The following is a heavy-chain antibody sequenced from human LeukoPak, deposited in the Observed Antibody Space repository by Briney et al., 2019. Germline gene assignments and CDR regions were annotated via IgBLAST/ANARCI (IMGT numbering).Heavy chain of an antibody. Sequence: GGSLRLSCAASGFTFSSYAMSWVRQAPGKGLEWVSAISGSGGSTYYVDSVKGRFTISRDNSKNTLYLQMNSLRAEDTAVYYCAKGQRPFDFFDYWGQGTLVTVSS. CDR2: ISGSGGST. V-gene: IGHV3-23*01. D-gene: IGHD3-3*01. CDR1: GFTFSSYA. J-gene: IGHJ4*02. CDR3: AKGQRPFDFFDY.